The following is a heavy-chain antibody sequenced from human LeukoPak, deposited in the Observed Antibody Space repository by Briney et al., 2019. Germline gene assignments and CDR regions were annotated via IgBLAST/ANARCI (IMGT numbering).Heavy chain of an antibody. V-gene: IGHV3-7*01. CDR1: GFTFSSSW. Sequence: PGGSLRLSCAASGFTFSSSWMSWVRQAPGKGLEWVANIKQDGSEKYYVDSVKGRFTISRDNAKNSLYLQMNSLRAEDTAVYYCAREAAAAGTAFDYWGQGTLVTVSS. D-gene: IGHD6-13*01. J-gene: IGHJ4*02. CDR2: IKQDGSEK. CDR3: AREAAAAGTAFDY.